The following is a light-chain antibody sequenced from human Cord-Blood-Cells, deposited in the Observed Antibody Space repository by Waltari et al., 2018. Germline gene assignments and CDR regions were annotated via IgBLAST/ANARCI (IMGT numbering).Light chain of an antibody. CDR3: QQRSNWPIT. J-gene: IGKJ5*01. V-gene: IGKV3-11*01. CDR2: DAS. CDR1: QSVSSY. Sequence: EIVLTKSPATLSLSPGERATLSCRASQSVSSYLAWYQQKPGQAPRLLIYDASNRATVIPARFSGSRSGTDFTLTISSLEPEDFAVYYCQQRSNWPITFGQGTRLEIK.